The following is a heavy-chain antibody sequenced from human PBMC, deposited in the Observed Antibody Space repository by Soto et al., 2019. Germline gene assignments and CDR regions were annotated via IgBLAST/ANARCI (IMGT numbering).Heavy chain of an antibody. Sequence: QVQLVESGGGVVQPGRSLRLSCAASGFTFSSYGMHWVRQAPGKGLEWVAVISYDGSNKYYADSVKGRFTISRDNSKNPLYLQMNSLRAEDTAVYYCAKDFVVPYYFDYWGQGTLVTVSS. CDR2: ISYDGSNK. CDR3: AKDFVVPYYFDY. V-gene: IGHV3-30*18. D-gene: IGHD3-3*01. J-gene: IGHJ4*02. CDR1: GFTFSSYG.